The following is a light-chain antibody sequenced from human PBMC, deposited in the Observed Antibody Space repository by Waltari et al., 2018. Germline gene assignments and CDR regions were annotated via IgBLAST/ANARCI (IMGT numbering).Light chain of an antibody. CDR2: LNSDGSH. J-gene: IGLJ2*01. CDR3: QTWDTGIRV. CDR1: SGHSSYA. V-gene: IGLV4-69*01. Sequence: QPVLTQSPSASASLGASVKLTCTLSSGHSSYAIAWHQQQQGKAPRYLMRLNSDGSHNKGDGIPYRFSGSSSGSERYLTISNLQSGHEADYYCQTWDTGIRVFGGGTRLTVL.